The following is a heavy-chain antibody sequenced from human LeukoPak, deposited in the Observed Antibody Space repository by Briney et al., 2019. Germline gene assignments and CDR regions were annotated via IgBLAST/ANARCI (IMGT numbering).Heavy chain of an antibody. V-gene: IGHV3-30*18. CDR3: AKDRGYYGSPFSGYYFDY. CDR2: ISYDGSNK. D-gene: IGHD3-10*01. Sequence: GGSLRLSCAASGFTFSSYGMHWVRQAPGKGLEWVAVISYDGSNKYYADSVKGRFTISRDNSKNTLYLQMNSLRAEDTAVYYCAKDRGYYGSPFSGYYFDYWGQGTLVTVSS. CDR1: GFTFSSYG. J-gene: IGHJ4*02.